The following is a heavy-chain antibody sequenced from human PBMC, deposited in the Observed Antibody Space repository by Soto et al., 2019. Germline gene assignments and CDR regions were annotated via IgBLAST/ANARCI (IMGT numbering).Heavy chain of an antibody. D-gene: IGHD2-15*01. V-gene: IGHV4-31*03. CDR3: ARTKCSGGSCYSWSLDY. CDR1: GGSITTGGYY. CDR2: RYYSEST. Sequence: SETLSLTCTVSGGSITTGGYYWSWIRQLPGKGLEWVGHRYYSESTYYNPSLKSRVSISLDTSKNQFSLKLSFVTAADTAMYYCARTKCSGGSCYSWSLDYWGQGTPVTVSS. J-gene: IGHJ4*02.